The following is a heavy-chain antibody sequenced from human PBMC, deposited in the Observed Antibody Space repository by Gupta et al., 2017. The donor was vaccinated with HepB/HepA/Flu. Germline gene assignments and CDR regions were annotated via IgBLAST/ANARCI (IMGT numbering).Heavy chain of an antibody. CDR2: ISSSSSYI. D-gene: IGHD2-2*01. J-gene: IGHJ4*02. CDR1: GFTFSSYS. V-gene: IGHV3-21*01. Sequence: EVQLVESGGGLVKPGGSLRLSCAASGFTFSSYSINWVRQAPGKGLEWVSSISSSSSYIYYADSVKGRFTISRDNAKNSLYLQMNSLRAEDTAVYYCARAQPGYQIGDYWGQGTLVTVSS. CDR3: ARAQPGYQIGDY.